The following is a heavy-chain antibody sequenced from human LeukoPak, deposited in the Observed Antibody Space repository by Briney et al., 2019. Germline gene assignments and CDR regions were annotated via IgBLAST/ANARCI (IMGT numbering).Heavy chain of an antibody. Sequence: SETLSLTCTVSGGSMSSYYWNWIRQPPGKGLEWIGYIYFSGSTAYNPSLKSRVTMSVDKSNNQFSLKLTSVTAADTAVYYCARDAGSVTTQFDYWGQGTLVTVSS. CDR1: GGSMSSYY. V-gene: IGHV4-59*01. D-gene: IGHD4-17*01. CDR3: ARDAGSVTTQFDY. J-gene: IGHJ4*02. CDR2: IYFSGST.